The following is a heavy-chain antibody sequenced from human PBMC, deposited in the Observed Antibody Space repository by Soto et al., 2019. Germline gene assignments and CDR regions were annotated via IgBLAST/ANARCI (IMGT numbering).Heavy chain of an antibody. D-gene: IGHD3-22*01. CDR1: GFTFSSYA. Sequence: GGSLRLSCAASGFTFSSYAMHWVRQAPGKGLEWVAVISYDGSNKYYADSVKGRFTISRDNSKNTLYLQMNSLRAEDTAVYYCARETRYYYDSSGYDAFDILGPGTMVTV. J-gene: IGHJ3*02. CDR3: ARETRYYYDSSGYDAFDI. CDR2: ISYDGSNK. V-gene: IGHV3-30-3*01.